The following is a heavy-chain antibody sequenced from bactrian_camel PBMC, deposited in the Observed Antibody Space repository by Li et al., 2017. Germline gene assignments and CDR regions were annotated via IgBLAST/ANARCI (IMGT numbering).Heavy chain of an antibody. Sequence: QLVESGGGSVQAGESLRLSCVASGYTLPMNMGWFRRLPGQEREGVARITSAGDSSYYSTSVKGRFTISQDNAKNTVYLQMSSLKPEDTATYYCAAAIGVHCILTTWYIPSYKHWGQGTQVTVS. D-gene: IGHD5*01. CDR1: GYTLPMN. CDR3: AAAIGVHCILTTWYIPSYKH. V-gene: IGHV3S40*01. J-gene: IGHJ4*01. CDR2: ITSAGDSS.